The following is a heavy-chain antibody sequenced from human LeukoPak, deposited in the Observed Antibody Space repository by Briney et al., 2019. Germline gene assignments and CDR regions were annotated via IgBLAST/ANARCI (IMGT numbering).Heavy chain of an antibody. CDR1: GFTFDDYG. D-gene: IGHD3-3*01. V-gene: IGHV3-20*04. CDR3: ARAHRPTIFGVANPNDY. J-gene: IGHJ4*02. CDR2: INWNGGST. Sequence: GGSLRLSCAASGFTFDDYGMSWVRQAPGKGLEWVPGINWNGGSTGYADSVKGRFTISRDSAKNSLYLQMNSLRAEDTALYYCARAHRPTIFGVANPNDYWGQGTLVTVSS.